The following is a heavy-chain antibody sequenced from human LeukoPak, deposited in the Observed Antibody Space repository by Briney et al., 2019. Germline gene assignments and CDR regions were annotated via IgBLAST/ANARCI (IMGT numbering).Heavy chain of an antibody. J-gene: IGHJ4*02. D-gene: IGHD3-10*01. CDR1: GFTFDDYG. CDR3: ARGYGSGSYLY. CDR2: INWNGGRT. Sequence: GGSLRLSCAASGFTFDDYGMSWLRQAPGKGLEWVSGINWNGGRTGYAGSVKGRFTISRDNAKNSLYLQMNSLRAEDTALYYCARGYGSGSYLYWGQGTLVSVSS. V-gene: IGHV3-20*04.